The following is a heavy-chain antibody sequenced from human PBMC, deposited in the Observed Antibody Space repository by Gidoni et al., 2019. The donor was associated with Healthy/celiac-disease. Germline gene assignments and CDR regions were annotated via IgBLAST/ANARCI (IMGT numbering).Heavy chain of an antibody. Sequence: EVQLVESGGGLVQPGGSLRLTCAASGLTFGSYWMSWVRQAPGKGLEGVANIKQDGSDKYYVDSVKGRYTISRDNAKNSRYLQMNRLRAEDTDVYDCARDPGSSYGDYKGYFDYWGQGTLVTVSS. CDR2: IKQDGSDK. D-gene: IGHD4-17*01. V-gene: IGHV3-7*01. CDR1: GLTFGSYW. CDR3: ARDPGSSYGDYKGYFDY. J-gene: IGHJ4*02.